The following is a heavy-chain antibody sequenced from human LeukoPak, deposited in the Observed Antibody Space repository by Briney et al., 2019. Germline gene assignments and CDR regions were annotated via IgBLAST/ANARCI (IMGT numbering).Heavy chain of an antibody. CDR3: ARDGSYYDFWSGYSPETHYYYMDV. J-gene: IGHJ6*03. D-gene: IGHD3-3*01. V-gene: IGHV1-18*01. CDR1: GYTFTSYG. Sequence: ASVKVSCKASGYTFTSYGISWVRQAPGQGLEWMGWISAYNGNTNYAQKLQGRVTMTTDTSTSTAYMELRSLRSDDTAVYYCARDGSYYDFWSGYSPETHYYYMDVWGKGTTVAVSS. CDR2: ISAYNGNT.